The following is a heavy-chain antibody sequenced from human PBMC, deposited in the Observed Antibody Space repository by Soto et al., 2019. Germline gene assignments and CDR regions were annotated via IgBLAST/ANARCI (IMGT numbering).Heavy chain of an antibody. V-gene: IGHV4-59*08. CDR2: IYYKEST. CDR3: ARLTDYDILTGFPDAFDS. J-gene: IGHJ3*02. Sequence: PSETLSLSCTVSGGSISSYYWSWIRQPPGKGLEWIGYIYYKESTNYNPSLKNRVTISVYTSMNHCSLKLSSVSAADTAVYYCARLTDYDILTGFPDAFDSWGQGTMVTV. D-gene: IGHD3-9*01. CDR1: GGSISSYY.